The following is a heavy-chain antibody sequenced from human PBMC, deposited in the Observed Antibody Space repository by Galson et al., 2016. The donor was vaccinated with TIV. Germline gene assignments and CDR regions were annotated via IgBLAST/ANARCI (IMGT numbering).Heavy chain of an antibody. J-gene: IGHJ4*02. Sequence: SLRLSCAASGFSVSEHKYMYWVRQPPGKGLEWVSVITGGGTTYYADSVKGRFTISRDNSKNTLYLQMNSLRAEDTAVYFCARSYDSSGNRGRLGIWGQGALVTVSS. CDR2: ITGGGTT. CDR3: ARSYDSSGNRGRLGI. V-gene: IGHV3-53*03. CDR1: GFSVSEHKY. D-gene: IGHD3-22*01.